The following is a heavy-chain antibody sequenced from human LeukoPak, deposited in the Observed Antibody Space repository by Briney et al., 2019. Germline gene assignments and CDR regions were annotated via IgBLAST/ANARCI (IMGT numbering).Heavy chain of an antibody. CDR3: AKVQGYYYDSSGYVIDY. V-gene: IGHV3-30-3*01. Sequence: PGGSLRLSCAASGFTFSSYAMHWVRQAPGKGLEWVAVISYDGSNKYYADSVKGRFTISRDNSKNTLHLQMNSLRAEDTAVYYCAKVQGYYYDSSGYVIDYWGQGTLVTVSS. D-gene: IGHD3-22*01. CDR1: GFTFSSYA. CDR2: ISYDGSNK. J-gene: IGHJ4*02.